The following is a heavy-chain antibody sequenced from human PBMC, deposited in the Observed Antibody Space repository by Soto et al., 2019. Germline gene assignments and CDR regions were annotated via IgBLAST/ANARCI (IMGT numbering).Heavy chain of an antibody. Sequence: EVQLVESGGGLVQPGESLRLSCAASGFTVSAFWMTWLRQAPGKGLEWVSNIKRDGTVTHYGESVEGRCTLSRDNAQNSLFLQLKSLSPEDTAVYCCARDLSPPGEFLYDAFDVWGQGTFVTVSS. V-gene: IGHV3-7*04. CDR2: IKRDGTVT. J-gene: IGHJ3*01. D-gene: IGHD3-16*01. CDR1: GFTVSAFW. CDR3: ARDLSPPGEFLYDAFDV.